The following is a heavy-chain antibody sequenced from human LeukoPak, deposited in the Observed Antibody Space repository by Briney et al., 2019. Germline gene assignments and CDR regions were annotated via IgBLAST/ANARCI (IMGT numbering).Heavy chain of an antibody. CDR3: ARDWVVQWLVDAFDI. J-gene: IGHJ3*02. Sequence: GGSLRLSCAASGFTFSSYNMNWVRQAPGKGLEWVSYISSSGSTIYYADSVKGRFTISRDNAKNSLYLQMNSLRAEDTAVYYCARDWVVQWLVDAFDIWGQGTMVTVSS. CDR1: GFTFSSYN. CDR2: ISSSGSTI. V-gene: IGHV3-48*04. D-gene: IGHD6-19*01.